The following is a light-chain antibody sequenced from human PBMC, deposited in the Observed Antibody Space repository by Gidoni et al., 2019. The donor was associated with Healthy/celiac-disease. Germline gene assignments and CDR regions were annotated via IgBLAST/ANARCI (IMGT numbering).Light chain of an antibody. Sequence: SYALTPPPSVSVSPGQTARITCSGDALPKQYAYWYQQKPGQAPVLVIYKDSERPSGIPERFSGSSSGTTVTLTISGVQAEDEADYYCQSADSSGTPWVFGGGTKLTVL. CDR1: ALPKQY. V-gene: IGLV3-25*03. CDR2: KDS. CDR3: QSADSSGTPWV. J-gene: IGLJ3*02.